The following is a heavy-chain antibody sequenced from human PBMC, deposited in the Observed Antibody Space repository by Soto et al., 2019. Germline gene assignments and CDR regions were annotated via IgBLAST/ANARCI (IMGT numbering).Heavy chain of an antibody. CDR1: GYTFTSYY. J-gene: IGHJ6*02. V-gene: IGHV1-46*01. D-gene: IGHD2-2*01. CDR2: INPSGGST. Sequence: ASVKVSCKASGYTFTSYYMHWVRQAPGQGLEWMGIINPSGGSTSYAQKSQGRVTMTRDTSTSTVYMELSSLRSEDTAVYYCARDSGIVVVPAGLSNYYYGMDVWGQGTTVTVSS. CDR3: ARDSGIVVVPAGLSNYYYGMDV.